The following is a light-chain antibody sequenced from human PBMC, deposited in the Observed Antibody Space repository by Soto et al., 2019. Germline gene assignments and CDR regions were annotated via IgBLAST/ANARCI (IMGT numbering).Light chain of an antibody. V-gene: IGKV1-39*01. Sequence: DIQMTQSPSSLSASVGDRVTITCRASQSISSYLNWYQQKPGKAPKLLIYAASSLQSGVPSRFSGSGSGTDFTLTITGVQAEDVAVYYCQQYYSSLAITFGQGTRLEIK. CDR3: QQYYSSLAIT. J-gene: IGKJ5*01. CDR1: QSISSY. CDR2: AAS.